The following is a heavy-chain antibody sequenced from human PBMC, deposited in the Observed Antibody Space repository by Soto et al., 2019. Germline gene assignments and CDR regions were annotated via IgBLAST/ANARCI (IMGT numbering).Heavy chain of an antibody. J-gene: IGHJ4*02. CDR2: ISSTTNYI. Sequence: VQLVESGGGLVKPGGSLRLSCAASGFNFPGYSMNWVRQAPGKGLEWVASISSTTNYIYYGDSMKGRFTISRDNAKNSLYLEMNSLRAEDTAVYYCARESEDLTSNFDYWGQGTLVTVSS. CDR1: GFNFPGYS. V-gene: IGHV3-21*02. CDR3: ARESEDLTSNFDY.